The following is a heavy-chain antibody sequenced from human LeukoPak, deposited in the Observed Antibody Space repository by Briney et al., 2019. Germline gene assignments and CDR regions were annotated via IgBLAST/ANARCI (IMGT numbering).Heavy chain of an antibody. J-gene: IGHJ4*02. D-gene: IGHD3-9*01. CDR3: ASYDVLTGYSRHPLKR. Sequence: TGGSLRLSCAASGFTFSSYWMNWVRQAPGEGLEWVANIKQDGSEKYYVDSVKGRFTIPRDNAENSLYLQMNTLRAEDTAVYYCASYDVLTGYSRHPLKRWGQGTLVTVSS. CDR2: IKQDGSEK. V-gene: IGHV3-7*03. CDR1: GFTFSSYW.